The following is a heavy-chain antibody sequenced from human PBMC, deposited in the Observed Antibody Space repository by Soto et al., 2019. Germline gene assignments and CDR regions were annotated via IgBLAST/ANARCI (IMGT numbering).Heavy chain of an antibody. CDR3: ARTRLGSGYPYYFDY. V-gene: IGHV1-69*13. CDR1: GGTFSSYA. J-gene: IGHJ4*02. Sequence: GASVKVSCKASGGTFSSYAISWVRQAPGQGLEWMGGIIPIFGTANYAQKFQGRVTITADESTSTAYMELSSLRSEDTAVYYCARTRLGSGYPYYFDYWGQGTLVTVSS. CDR2: IIPIFGTA. D-gene: IGHD3-22*01.